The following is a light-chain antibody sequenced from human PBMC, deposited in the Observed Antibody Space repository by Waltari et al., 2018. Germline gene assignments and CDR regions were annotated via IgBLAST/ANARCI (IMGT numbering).Light chain of an antibody. CDR2: WTS. J-gene: IGKJ4*01. CDR3: QKYYTTPPT. V-gene: IGKV4-1*01. CDR1: QSVLYRSNNKNC. Sequence: DIVMTQSPDSLAVSLGERATINCQSSQSVLYRSNNKNCLAWYQQNPGQSPKLLIYWTSTRESGVPDRFSGGGSGTDFTLTISSLQAEDVAVYYCQKYYTTPPTFGGGTKVEIK.